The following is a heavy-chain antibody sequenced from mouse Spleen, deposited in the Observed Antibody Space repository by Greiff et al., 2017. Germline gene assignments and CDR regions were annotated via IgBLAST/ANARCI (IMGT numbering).Heavy chain of an antibody. J-gene: IGHJ4*01. CDR1: GFAFSSYD. Sequence: EVKLVESGGGLVKPGGSLKLSCAASGFAFSSYDMSWVRQTPEKRLEWVAYISSGGGSTYYPDTVKGRFTISRDNAKNTLYLQMSSLKSEDTAMYYCARVYDGYYAYAMDYWGQGTSVTVSS. CDR3: ARVYDGYYAYAMDY. CDR2: ISSGGGST. V-gene: IGHV5-12-1*01. D-gene: IGHD2-3*01.